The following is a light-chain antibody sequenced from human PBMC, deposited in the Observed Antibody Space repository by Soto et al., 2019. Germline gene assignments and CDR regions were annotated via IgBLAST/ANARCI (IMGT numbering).Light chain of an antibody. CDR2: RNS. J-gene: IGLJ2*01. CDR1: SSNIGSNY. Sequence: QSVLTQPPSASGTPGQRVTISCSGSSSNIGSNYVYWYQQLPGTVPQLLIYRNSERPSGVPARFSGSKSGTSASLAISGLRSEDEADYYCAAWDDILSGVVFGGGTKLTVL. CDR3: AAWDDILSGVV. V-gene: IGLV1-47*01.